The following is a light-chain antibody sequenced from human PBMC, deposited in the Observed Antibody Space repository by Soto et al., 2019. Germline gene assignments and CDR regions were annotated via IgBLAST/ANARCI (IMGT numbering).Light chain of an antibody. V-gene: IGKV3-15*01. Sequence: EIVMTHSPATLSVYPWERATLSCRASQSVSSNLAWYQQKPGQAPRLLIYGASTRATGIPARFSGSGSGTEFTLTISSLQSEDFAVYYCQQYNDWPPWTFGQGTKVDIK. J-gene: IGKJ1*01. CDR1: QSVSSN. CDR2: GAS. CDR3: QQYNDWPPWT.